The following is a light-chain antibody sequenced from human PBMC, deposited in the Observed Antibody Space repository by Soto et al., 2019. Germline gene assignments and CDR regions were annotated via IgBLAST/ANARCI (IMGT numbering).Light chain of an antibody. V-gene: IGKV3-20*01. J-gene: IGKJ1*01. CDR2: GAS. CDR1: QSFSSSY. Sequence: EIGVTQSPGTLSLSTGERVTLSCRASQSFSSSYLAWYQQKPGQAPRLLIYGASSRATGIPDRFSGSGSAADFTLTISRLEPEDFAVYYCQQYGSSLWTFGQGTKVDIK. CDR3: QQYGSSLWT.